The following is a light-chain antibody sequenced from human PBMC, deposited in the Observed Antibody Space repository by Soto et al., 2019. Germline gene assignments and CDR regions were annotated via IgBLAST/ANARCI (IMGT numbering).Light chain of an antibody. V-gene: IGLV2-8*01. Sequence: QSALTQPPSASGSPGQPVTISCTGTSSDVGGYNYVSWYQQYPGRAPKLMIYEVTKRPSGVPDRFSGFKSGNTASLTVSGLQAEDEADYYCSSYAASNNFYFVFGGGTKLTVL. CDR3: SSYAASNNFYFV. CDR2: EVT. J-gene: IGLJ3*02. CDR1: SSDVGGYNY.